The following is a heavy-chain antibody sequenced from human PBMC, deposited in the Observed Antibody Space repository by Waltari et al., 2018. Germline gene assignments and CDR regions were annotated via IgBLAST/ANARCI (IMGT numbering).Heavy chain of an antibody. CDR2: ISSSSSYI. CDR1: GFTLRSYS. CDR3: VRVRGFGAYEVGTGY. D-gene: IGHD5-12*01. Sequence: EVQLVESGGGLVRPGASLSLSCAASGFTLRSYSRTWVRQAPGTGLEGVSSISSSSSYIYYADAVGGRFTFSRDNAKNSLVLQMQSLSIEDTAVYYGVRVRGFGAYEVGTGYWGQGTLVTVSS. J-gene: IGHJ4*02. V-gene: IGHV3-21*01.